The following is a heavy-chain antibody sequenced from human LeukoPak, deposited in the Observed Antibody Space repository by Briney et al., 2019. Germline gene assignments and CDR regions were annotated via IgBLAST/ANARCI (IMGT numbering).Heavy chain of an antibody. CDR1: GGSISSSNYY. CDR2: MSYSGNT. V-gene: IGHV4-39*01. CDR3: ARGTHYYDSGGHGYFDY. D-gene: IGHD3-22*01. Sequence: SETLSLTCTVSGGSISSSNYYWGWIRQPPGKGLEWIGSMSYSGNTHYNPSLKSRVTISADTSKNQFSLKLSSMTATDTAVYHCARGTHYYDSGGHGYFDYWGQGTLVTVSS. J-gene: IGHJ4*02.